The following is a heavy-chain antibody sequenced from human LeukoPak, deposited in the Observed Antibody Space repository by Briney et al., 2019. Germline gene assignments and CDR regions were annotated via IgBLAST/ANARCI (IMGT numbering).Heavy chain of an antibody. J-gene: IGHJ3*02. Sequence: ASVKVSCKASGYTFTSYGICWVRQAPGQGLEWMGWISAYNGNTNYAQKLQGRVTMTTDTSTSTAYMELRSLRSDDTAVYYCARRDEYNDSSGYDAFDIWGQGTMVTVSS. V-gene: IGHV1-18*01. CDR3: ARRDEYNDSSGYDAFDI. CDR1: GYTFTSYG. D-gene: IGHD3-22*01. CDR2: ISAYNGNT.